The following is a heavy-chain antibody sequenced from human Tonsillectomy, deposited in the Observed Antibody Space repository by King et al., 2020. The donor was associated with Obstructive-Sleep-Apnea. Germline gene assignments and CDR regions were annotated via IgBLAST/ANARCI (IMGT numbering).Heavy chain of an antibody. D-gene: IGHD5-12*01. CDR3: ARAGNVATVDY. J-gene: IGHJ4*02. V-gene: IGHV3-7*03. CDR2: INEHGSEK. CDR1: GFTFSYYW. Sequence: VQLVESGGGLVQPGGSLRLSCTASGFTFSYYWMSWVRQAPGKGLEWVANINEHGSEKFYVESLEGRFTISRDNARNSLFLQLNSLRGDDTAVYYCARAGNVATVDYWGQGTLVTVSS.